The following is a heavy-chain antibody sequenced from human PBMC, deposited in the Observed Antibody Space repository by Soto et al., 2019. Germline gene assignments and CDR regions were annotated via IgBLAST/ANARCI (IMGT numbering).Heavy chain of an antibody. V-gene: IGHV3-74*01. CDR3: NGYCSGGSCYTAPFDY. CDR1: GFTFSSYW. Sequence: GGSLRLSCAASGFTFSSYWMHWVRQAPGKGLVWVSRINSDGSSTSYADSVKGRFTISRDNAKNTLYLQMNSLRAEDTAVYYCNGYCSGGSCYTAPFDYWGQGTLVTVSS. J-gene: IGHJ4*02. CDR2: INSDGSST. D-gene: IGHD2-15*01.